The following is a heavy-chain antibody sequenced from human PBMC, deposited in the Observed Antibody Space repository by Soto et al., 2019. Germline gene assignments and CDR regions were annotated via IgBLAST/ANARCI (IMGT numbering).Heavy chain of an antibody. CDR3: ARAFVDTAMGVYYYYGMDV. J-gene: IGHJ6*02. V-gene: IGHV1-69*13. CDR2: IIPIFGTA. Sequence: SVKVSCKASGGTFSSYAISWVRQAPGQGLEWMGGIIPIFGTANYAQKFQGRVTITADESTSTAYMELSSLRSEDTAVYYCARAFVDTAMGVYYYYGMDVWGQGTTVTVSS. D-gene: IGHD5-18*01. CDR1: GGTFSSYA.